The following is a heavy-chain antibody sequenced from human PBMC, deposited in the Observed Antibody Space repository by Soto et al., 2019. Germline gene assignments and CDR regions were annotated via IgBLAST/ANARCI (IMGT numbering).Heavy chain of an antibody. CDR1: SGSISSSNW. D-gene: IGHD3-3*01. CDR3: ARSGKRPYYDFWSGYSPRPTYYFDY. CDR2: IYHSGST. Sequence: SETLSLTCAVSSGSISSSNWWSWVRQPPGKGLEWIGEIYHSGSTNYNPSLKSRVTISVDESKNQFSLKLSSVTAADTAVYYCARSGKRPYYDFWSGYSPRPTYYFDYWGQGTLVTVSS. V-gene: IGHV4-4*02. J-gene: IGHJ4*02.